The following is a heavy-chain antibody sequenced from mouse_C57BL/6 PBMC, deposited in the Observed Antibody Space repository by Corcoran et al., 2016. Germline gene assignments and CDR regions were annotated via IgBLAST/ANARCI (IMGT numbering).Heavy chain of an antibody. CDR3: ARGHYYGSSYVGAMDY. V-gene: IGHV9-3*01. J-gene: IGHJ4*01. CDR2: INTYSGVP. D-gene: IGHD1-1*01. CDR1: GYTFTTYG. Sequence: QIQLVQSGPELKKPGETVKISCKASGYTFTTYGMSWVKQAPGKGLKWMGWINTYSGVPTYADDFKGRFAFSLETSASTAYLQINNLKNEDTATCFCARGHYYGSSYVGAMDYWGQGTSVTVSS.